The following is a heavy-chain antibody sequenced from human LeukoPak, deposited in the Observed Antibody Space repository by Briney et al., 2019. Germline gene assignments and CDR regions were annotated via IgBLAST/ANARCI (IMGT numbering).Heavy chain of an antibody. CDR1: GFTFSSYG. CDR2: SGTRSGTK. CDR3: AKVLLTGYYKDAGVDY. V-gene: IGHV3-23*01. D-gene: IGHD3-9*01. Sequence: GGSLRLSCAASGFTFSSYGMHWVRQAPGKGLEWVSSSGTRSGTKYYADSVKGRFTISRDNSKNTLYLQMNSLRAEDTAVYYCAKVLLTGYYKDAGVDYWGQGTLVTVSS. J-gene: IGHJ4*02.